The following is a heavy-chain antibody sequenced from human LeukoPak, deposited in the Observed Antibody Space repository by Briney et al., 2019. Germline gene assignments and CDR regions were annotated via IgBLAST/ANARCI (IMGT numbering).Heavy chain of an antibody. V-gene: IGHV3-30*03. CDR3: ARVGGSSSWYGRLVSRYNWFDP. J-gene: IGHJ5*02. Sequence: GGSLRLSCAASGFTFSSYGMHWVRQAPGKGLEWVAVISYDGSNKYYADSVKGRFTISRDNSKNTLYLQMNSLRAEDTAVYYCARVGGSSSWYGRLVSRYNWFDPWGQGTLVTVSS. D-gene: IGHD6-13*01. CDR1: GFTFSSYG. CDR2: ISYDGSNK.